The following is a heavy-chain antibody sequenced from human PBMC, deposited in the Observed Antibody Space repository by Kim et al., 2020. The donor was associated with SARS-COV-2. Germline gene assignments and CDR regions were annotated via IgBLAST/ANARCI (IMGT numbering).Heavy chain of an antibody. CDR3: ARDLLTYYDFWSGPAHFDY. J-gene: IGHJ4*02. CDR2: INTNTGNP. Sequence: ASVKVSCKASGYTFTSYAMNWVRQAPGQGLEWMGWINTNTGNPTYAQGFTGRFVFSLDTSVSTAYLQISSLKAEDTAVYYCARDLLTYYDFWSGPAHFDYWGQGTLVTLSS. CDR1: GYTFTSYA. V-gene: IGHV7-4-1*02. D-gene: IGHD3-3*01.